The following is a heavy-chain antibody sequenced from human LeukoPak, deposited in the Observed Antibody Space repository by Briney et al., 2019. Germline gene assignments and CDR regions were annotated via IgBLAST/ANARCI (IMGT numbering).Heavy chain of an antibody. J-gene: IGHJ4*02. Sequence: GASVKVSCKASGYTFTNYGISWVRQAPGQGLEWMGRISAYKGNTNYAQKVQGRVTMTTDTSTSTAYMELRSLIFDDTAVYYCGRGGWSGHYYVIDYWGQGTLVTVSS. V-gene: IGHV1-18*01. CDR3: GRGGWSGHYYVIDY. CDR1: GYTFTNYG. D-gene: IGHD1-26*01. CDR2: ISAYKGNT.